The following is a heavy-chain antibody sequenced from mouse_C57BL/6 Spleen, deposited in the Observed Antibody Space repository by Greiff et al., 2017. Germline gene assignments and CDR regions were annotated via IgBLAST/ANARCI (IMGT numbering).Heavy chain of an antibody. Sequence: VQLQQPGAELVKPGASVKMSCKASGYTFTSYWITWVKQRPGQGLEWIGDIYPGSGSTNYNEKFKSKATLTVDTSSSTAYMQLSSLTSEDSAVYYCARGAIYDGYSFAYWGQGTLVTVSA. V-gene: IGHV1-55*01. D-gene: IGHD2-3*01. CDR3: ARGAIYDGYSFAY. CDR2: IYPGSGST. CDR1: GYTFTSYW. J-gene: IGHJ3*01.